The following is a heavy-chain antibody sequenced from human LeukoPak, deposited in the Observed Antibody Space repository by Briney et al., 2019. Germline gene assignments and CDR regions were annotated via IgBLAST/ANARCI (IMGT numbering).Heavy chain of an antibody. J-gene: IGHJ4*01. CDR1: GFTFSSYS. Sequence: GGSPRLSCAASGFTFSSYSMNWVRQAPGKGLEWVSSISSSSSYIYYADSVKGRFTISRDHAKNSLSLQLNGLRAEDTAVYYCARDGTAAGLYFDLWGQGTLVTVSS. CDR2: ISSSSSYI. D-gene: IGHD6-13*01. V-gene: IGHV3-21*01. CDR3: ARDGTAAGLYFDL.